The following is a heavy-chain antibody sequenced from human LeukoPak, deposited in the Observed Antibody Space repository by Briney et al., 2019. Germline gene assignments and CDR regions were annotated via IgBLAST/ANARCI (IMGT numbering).Heavy chain of an antibody. CDR3: ARGAPGDYVWGSYRS. V-gene: IGHV4-34*01. J-gene: IGHJ4*02. CDR1: GGSFSGYY. CDR2: INHSGST. D-gene: IGHD3-16*02. Sequence: SETLSLTCAVYGGSFSGYYWSWIRQPPGKGLEWIGEINHSGSTNYNPSLKSRVTISVDTSKNQFSLKLSSVTAADTAVYYCARGAPGDYVWGSYRSWGQGTLVTVSS.